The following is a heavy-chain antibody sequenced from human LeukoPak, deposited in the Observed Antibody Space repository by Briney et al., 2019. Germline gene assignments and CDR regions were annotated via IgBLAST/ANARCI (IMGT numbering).Heavy chain of an antibody. Sequence: ASVKVSCKASGGTFSSYAISWVRQAPGQGLEWMGGIIPIFDTANYAQKFQGRVTITADKSTSTAYMELSSLRSEDTAVYYCARDGSIAAAGTFHDYWGQGTLVTVSS. D-gene: IGHD6-13*01. CDR3: ARDGSIAAAGTFHDY. CDR1: GGTFSSYA. J-gene: IGHJ4*02. V-gene: IGHV1-69*06. CDR2: IIPIFDTA.